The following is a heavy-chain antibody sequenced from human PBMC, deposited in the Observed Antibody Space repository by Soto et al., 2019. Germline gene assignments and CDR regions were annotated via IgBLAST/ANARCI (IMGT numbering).Heavy chain of an antibody. J-gene: IGHJ6*02. D-gene: IGHD6-13*01. V-gene: IGHV5-51*01. CDR1: GYNFATYW. CDR2: IYPGDSDT. CDR3: ARCQQPYYYYYGMDV. Sequence: GESLKISCQVSGYNFATYWIGWVRQTSGKGLEWMGIIYPGDSDTRYSPSFQGQVTISADKSISTAYLQWSSLKASDTAIYYCARCQQPYYYYYGMDVWGQGTTVTVSS.